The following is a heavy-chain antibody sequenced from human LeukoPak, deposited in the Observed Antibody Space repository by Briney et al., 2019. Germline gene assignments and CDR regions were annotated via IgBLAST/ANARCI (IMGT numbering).Heavy chain of an antibody. V-gene: IGHV4-39*07. D-gene: IGHD6-19*01. J-gene: IGHJ4*02. Sequence: SETLSLTCTVSGGSISSSSYYWGWIRQPPGKGLEWIGSIYYSGSTYYNPSLKSRVTISVDTSKNQFSLKLSSVTAADTAVYYCAREAIDSGWYAYFDYWGQGTLVTVSS. CDR2: IYYSGST. CDR3: AREAIDSGWYAYFDY. CDR1: GGSISSSSYY.